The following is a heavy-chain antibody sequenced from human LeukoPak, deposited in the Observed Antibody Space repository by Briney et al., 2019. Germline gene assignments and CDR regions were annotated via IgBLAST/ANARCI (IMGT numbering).Heavy chain of an antibody. CDR3: ARESPSGYDSPFDY. CDR2: NIPIFGTA. V-gene: IGHV1-69*13. D-gene: IGHD5-12*01. Sequence: SVKVSCKASGGTFSSYAISWVRQAPGQGLEWMGGNIPIFGTANYAQKFQGRVTITADESTSTAYMELSSLRSEDTAVYYCARESPSGYDSPFDYWGQGTLVTVSS. CDR1: GGTFSSYA. J-gene: IGHJ4*02.